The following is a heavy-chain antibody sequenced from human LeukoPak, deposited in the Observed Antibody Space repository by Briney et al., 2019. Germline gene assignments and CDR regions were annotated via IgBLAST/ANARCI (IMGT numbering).Heavy chain of an antibody. CDR3: ARIETVADAFDI. Sequence: GGSLRLSCAASGFAFSSHYINWVRQAPGKGLEWVSLIYSGGSTSYADYLRGRFTISRDNSKNTLYLQMNSLRAENTAVYYCARIETVADAFDIWGQGTLVTVSS. V-gene: IGHV3-66*01. D-gene: IGHD1-1*01. CDR1: GFAFSSHY. J-gene: IGHJ3*02. CDR2: IYSGGST.